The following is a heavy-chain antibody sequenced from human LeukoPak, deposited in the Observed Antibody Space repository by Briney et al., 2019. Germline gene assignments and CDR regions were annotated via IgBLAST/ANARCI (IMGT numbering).Heavy chain of an antibody. CDR2: INHSGST. Sequence: SETLSLTCAVYSGSFSGYYWSWIRQPPGKGLEWIGEINHSGSTNYNPSLKSRVTISVDTSKNQFSLKLSSVTAADTAVYYCARYEGDGYHAALDYWGQGTLVNVSS. CDR1: SGSFSGYY. V-gene: IGHV4-34*01. CDR3: ARYEGDGYHAALDY. J-gene: IGHJ4*02. D-gene: IGHD5-24*01.